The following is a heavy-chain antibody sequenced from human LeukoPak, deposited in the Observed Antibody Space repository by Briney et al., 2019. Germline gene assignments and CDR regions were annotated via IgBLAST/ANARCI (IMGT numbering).Heavy chain of an antibody. J-gene: IGHJ6*02. CDR2: AYYTGDI. Sequence: SETLSLTCTVSGGSVPSTGRYWGWIRQPPGKGLEWIGSAYYTGDIYSPPSLKSRLTISVDTSKNQFALTLRSVTAADTAVYYCGRHVSNGWDYHYGLDVWGQGTTVTVSS. CDR3: GRHVSNGWDYHYGLDV. V-gene: IGHV4-39*01. D-gene: IGHD6-19*01. CDR1: GGSVPSTGRY.